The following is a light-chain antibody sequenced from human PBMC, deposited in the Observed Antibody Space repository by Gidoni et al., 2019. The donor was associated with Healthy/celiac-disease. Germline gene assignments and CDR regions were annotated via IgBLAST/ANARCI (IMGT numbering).Light chain of an antibody. CDR3: QQSYSTPQLT. V-gene: IGKV1-39*01. Sequence: DIQMTQSPSSLSASVGDRVTITCRASQSISSYLNWYQQKPGKAPNLLIYAASSLQSGVPSRFSVSGSGTDFTLTISSLQPEDFATYYCQQSYSTPQLTFXGXTKVEIK. CDR1: QSISSY. J-gene: IGKJ4*01. CDR2: AAS.